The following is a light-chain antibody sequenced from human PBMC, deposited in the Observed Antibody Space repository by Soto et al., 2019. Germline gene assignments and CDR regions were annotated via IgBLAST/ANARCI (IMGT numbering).Light chain of an antibody. Sequence: DIQLTQSPSFLSASVGDSVTITCRASQGVTTYLAWYQQNPGKAPKLLIYAASTLQSGVPSRFSDSGSETEFTLTISSLQPEDFATYYCQQLNTYPYTFGQGTKLEIK. CDR2: AAS. V-gene: IGKV1-9*01. CDR1: QGVTTY. J-gene: IGKJ2*01. CDR3: QQLNTYPYT.